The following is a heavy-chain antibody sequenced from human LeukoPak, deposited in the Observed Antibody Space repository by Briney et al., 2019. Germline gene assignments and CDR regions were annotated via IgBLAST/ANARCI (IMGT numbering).Heavy chain of an antibody. CDR1: GFTFSSYS. CDR3: AKDTYSYGLQYFDY. D-gene: IGHD5-18*01. CDR2: ISSSSSYI. J-gene: IGHJ4*02. V-gene: IGHV3-21*04. Sequence: TGGSLRLSCAASGFTFSSYSMNWVRQAPGKGLEWVSSISSSSSYIYYADSVKGRFTISRDNAKNSLYLQMNSLRAEDTALYYCAKDTYSYGLQYFDYWGQGTLVTVSS.